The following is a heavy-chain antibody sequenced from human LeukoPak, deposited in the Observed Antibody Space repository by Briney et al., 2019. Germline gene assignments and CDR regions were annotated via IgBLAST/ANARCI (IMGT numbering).Heavy chain of an antibody. CDR1: GGSFSGYY. D-gene: IGHD2-2*01. Sequence: SETLSLTCAVYGGSFSGYYWSWIRQPPGKGLEWIGEINHSGSTNYNPSLKSRVTISVDTSKNQFSLKLSSATAADTAVYYCARRSSSSHYPYYYYYYMDVWGKGTTVTVSS. CDR2: INHSGST. V-gene: IGHV4-34*01. CDR3: ARRSSSSHYPYYYYYYMDV. J-gene: IGHJ6*03.